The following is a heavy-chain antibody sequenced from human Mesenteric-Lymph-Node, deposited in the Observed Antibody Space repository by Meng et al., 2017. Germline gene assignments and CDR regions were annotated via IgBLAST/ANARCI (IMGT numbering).Heavy chain of an antibody. CDR2: IYYSGST. CDR1: GGSISSGGFY. Sequence: VPLQEAGPGPVKPSPTLSPTCTGSGGSISSGGFYWSWIRQHPGKGLEWIGYIYYSGSTYYNPSLRSRVAISIDTSKNQFSLKLTSVTAADTAVYFCARTNYGDYNWFDPWGQGTLVTVSS. D-gene: IGHD4-17*01. J-gene: IGHJ5*02. CDR3: ARTNYGDYNWFDP. V-gene: IGHV4-31*03.